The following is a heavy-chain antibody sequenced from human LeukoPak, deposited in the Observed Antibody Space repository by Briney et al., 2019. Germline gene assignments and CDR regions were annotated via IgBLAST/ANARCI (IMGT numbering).Heavy chain of an antibody. V-gene: IGHV1-2*02. CDR1: GHTFTGYY. D-gene: IGHD6-19*01. Sequence: ASVKVSCKASGHTFTGYYMHWVRQAPGQGLEWLGWINPNSGVTNYAQKFQGRITMTRDTSITTVYMELSSLTSDDTAVYYCGSGQWLVGVFYWGQGNLLTVSS. CDR3: GSGQWLVGVFY. J-gene: IGHJ4*02. CDR2: INPNSGVT.